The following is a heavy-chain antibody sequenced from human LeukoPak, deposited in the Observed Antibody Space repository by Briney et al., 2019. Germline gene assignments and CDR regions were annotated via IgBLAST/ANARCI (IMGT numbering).Heavy chain of an antibody. CDR3: TRDPGRCTSTSCYPDY. V-gene: IGHV3-21*01. Sequence: GGSLRLSCAASGFYFSTYTMNWVRQAPGKGLEWVSSISSSSSYIYYADSVKGRFTISRDNAKNSMYLQMNSLRAEDTAVYYCTRDPGRCTSTSCYPDYWGQGTLVTVSS. D-gene: IGHD2-2*01. CDR1: GFYFSTYT. CDR2: ISSSSSYI. J-gene: IGHJ4*02.